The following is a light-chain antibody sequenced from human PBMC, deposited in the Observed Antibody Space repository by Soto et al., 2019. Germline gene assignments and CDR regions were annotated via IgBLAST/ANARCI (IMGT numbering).Light chain of an antibody. CDR2: EVT. J-gene: IGLJ1*01. Sequence: QSVLTQPASVSGSTGQSITISCTGTSSDVGAYIYVSWYQHHPGKAPKVMIYEVTNRPSGVSDRFSGSKSGNTASLTFSGLQAEDEADYYCCSYTSSRTYVFGTGTKLTVL. V-gene: IGLV2-14*01. CDR3: CSYTSSRTYV. CDR1: SSDVGAYIY.